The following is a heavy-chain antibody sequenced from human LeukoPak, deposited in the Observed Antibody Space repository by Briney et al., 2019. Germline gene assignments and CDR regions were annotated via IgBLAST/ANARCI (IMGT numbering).Heavy chain of an antibody. CDR1: GFTFSTYG. Sequence: RGSLRLSCAASGFTFSTYGMHWVRQAPGKGLDWVSFISYDGSNKYYADSVKGRFTISRDNSNNTLYLQMNSLSTEDTAVYYCAKPVHSSSWTFDYWGQGTLVTVSS. CDR3: AKPVHSSSWTFDY. D-gene: IGHD3-22*01. CDR2: ISYDGSNK. J-gene: IGHJ4*02. V-gene: IGHV3-30*18.